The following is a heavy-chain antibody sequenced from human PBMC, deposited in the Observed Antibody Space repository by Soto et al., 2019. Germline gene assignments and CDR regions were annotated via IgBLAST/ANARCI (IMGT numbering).Heavy chain of an antibody. Sequence: KTSETLSLTCAVSGGSISSSNWWSWVRQPPGKGLEWIGEIYHSGSTNYNPSLKSRVTISVDKSKNQFSLKLSSVTAADTAVYYCARARDSSGYYHGYFDYWGQGTLVTVS. D-gene: IGHD3-22*01. J-gene: IGHJ4*02. CDR3: ARARDSSGYYHGYFDY. CDR2: IYHSGST. V-gene: IGHV4-4*02. CDR1: GGSISSSNW.